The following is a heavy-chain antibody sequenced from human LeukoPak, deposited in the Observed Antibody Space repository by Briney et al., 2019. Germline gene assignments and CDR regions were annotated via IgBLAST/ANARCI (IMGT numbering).Heavy chain of an antibody. Sequence: SVKVSCKASGGTFSSYAISWVRQAPGQGLEWMGRIIPIFGTANYAQKFQGRVTITTDESTSTAYMELSSLRSEGTAVYYCAREAYSSSSGFDYWGQGTLVTVSS. CDR3: AREAYSSSSGFDY. V-gene: IGHV1-69*05. J-gene: IGHJ4*02. CDR1: GGTFSSYA. D-gene: IGHD6-6*01. CDR2: IIPIFGTA.